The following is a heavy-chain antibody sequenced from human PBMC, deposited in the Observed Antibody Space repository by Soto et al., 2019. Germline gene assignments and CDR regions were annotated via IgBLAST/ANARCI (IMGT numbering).Heavy chain of an antibody. J-gene: IGHJ4*02. CDR2: ISAYNGNR. CDR1: GYPFTSYG. V-gene: IGHV1-18*01. CDR3: ARDFYYDSSAYSF. Sequence: ASVKVSCKASGYPFTSYGITWVRQAPGQGLEWMGWISAYNGNRNYAQNLQGRVTLTTDTSTSIAYMELGSLRSDDTAVYYCARDFYYDSSAYSFWGQGTLVTVSS. D-gene: IGHD3-22*01.